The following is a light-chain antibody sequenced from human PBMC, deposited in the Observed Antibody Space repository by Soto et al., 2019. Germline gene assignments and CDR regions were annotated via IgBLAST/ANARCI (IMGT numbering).Light chain of an antibody. J-gene: IGLJ1*01. CDR1: SSDFGDYTS. Sequence: QSALTQPRSVSGSPGQSVTISCTGTSSDFGDYTSVSWYQHHPGKAPKFMIYDVDKRPSGVPDRFSGSKSGNTASLTISGLQPEDEADYCCCSYAGTYVFGTGTKVTVL. V-gene: IGLV2-11*01. CDR3: CSYAGTYV. CDR2: DVD.